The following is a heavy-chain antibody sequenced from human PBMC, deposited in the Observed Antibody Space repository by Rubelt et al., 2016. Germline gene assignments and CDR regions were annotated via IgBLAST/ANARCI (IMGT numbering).Heavy chain of an antibody. CDR2: ISSSGSTI. Sequence: EVQLVESGGGLVQPGGSLRLSCAASGFTFSSYEMNWVRQAPGKGLEWVSYISSSGSTIYYSDSVKGEFTISGDNAKTSRYLQMNSLRAEDTAVYYCARSDIVATITDYWGQGTLVTVSS. CDR3: ARSDIVATITDY. J-gene: IGHJ4*02. CDR1: GFTFSSYE. D-gene: IGHD5-12*01. V-gene: IGHV3-48*03.